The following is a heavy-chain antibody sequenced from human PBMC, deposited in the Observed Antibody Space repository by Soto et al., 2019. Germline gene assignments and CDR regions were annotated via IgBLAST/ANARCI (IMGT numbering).Heavy chain of an antibody. CDR3: ARHSAAYCSSTSCQYYYYYYGMDV. J-gene: IGHJ6*02. CDR2: IYLGDSDT. V-gene: IGHV5-51*01. Sequence: PAESLNISCKCSGCTFTSYWIGLVRQRPGKGLELKGIIYLGDSDTRYSPSFQGQVTISADKSISTAYLQWSSLKASDTAMYYCARHSAAYCSSTSCQYYYYYYGMDVWGQGTTVTVSS. CDR1: GCTFTSYW. D-gene: IGHD2-2*01.